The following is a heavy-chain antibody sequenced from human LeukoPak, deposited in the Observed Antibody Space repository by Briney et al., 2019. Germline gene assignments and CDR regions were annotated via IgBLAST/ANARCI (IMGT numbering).Heavy chain of an antibody. CDR1: GYTFTTYG. D-gene: IGHD2-2*01. CDR3: ARDLVVYCSSTSCYPHYYYGMDV. Sequence: GASVKVSCKGSGYTFTTYGIGWVRQAPGQGLEWMGWINANSGNTNYAQKLQGRVTMTTDTSTSTAYMELRSLRSDDTAVYYCARDLVVYCSSTSCYPHYYYGMDVWGQGTTVTVSS. J-gene: IGHJ6*02. V-gene: IGHV1-18*01. CDR2: INANSGNT.